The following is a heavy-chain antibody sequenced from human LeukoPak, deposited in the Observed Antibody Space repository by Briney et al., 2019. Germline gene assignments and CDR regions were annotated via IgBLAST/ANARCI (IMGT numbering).Heavy chain of an antibody. CDR2: INYSGST. Sequence: SETLSLTCAVYGGSFSGYYWSWIRQPPGKGLEWIGEINYSGSTNYNPSLKSRVTISVDTSKNQFSLKLSSVTAADTAVYYCARGVCSGGSCCSEWNYWGQGTLVTVSS. D-gene: IGHD2-15*01. V-gene: IGHV4-34*01. CDR1: GGSFSGYY. J-gene: IGHJ4*02. CDR3: ARGVCSGGSCCSEWNY.